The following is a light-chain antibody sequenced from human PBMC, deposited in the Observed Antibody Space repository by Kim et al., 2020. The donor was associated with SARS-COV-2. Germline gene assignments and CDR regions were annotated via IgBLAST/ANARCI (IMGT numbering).Light chain of an antibody. CDR2: EDN. CDR1: KLGDRY. CDR3: QAWDRSTGV. V-gene: IGLV3-1*01. Sequence: VSPGQTASITCSGDKLGDRYACWYQQKPGQSPVLVIYEDNKRPSGIPERFSGSNSGNTATLTITGTQAMDEADYYCQAWDRSTGVFGGGTQLTVL. J-gene: IGLJ3*02.